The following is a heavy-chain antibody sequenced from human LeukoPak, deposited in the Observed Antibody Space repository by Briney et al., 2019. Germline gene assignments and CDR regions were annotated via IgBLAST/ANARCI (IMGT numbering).Heavy chain of an antibody. J-gene: IGHJ3*02. V-gene: IGHV4-59*08. Sequence: SETLSLTCTVSGGSVSSYYWIWIRQPPGKGLEWIGYIYYSGSTNYNPSLKSRVTISVDTSKNQFSLKLSSVTAADTAVYYCARAVAGALDAFDIWGQGTMVTVSS. D-gene: IGHD6-19*01. CDR3: ARAVAGALDAFDI. CDR1: GGSVSSYY. CDR2: IYYSGST.